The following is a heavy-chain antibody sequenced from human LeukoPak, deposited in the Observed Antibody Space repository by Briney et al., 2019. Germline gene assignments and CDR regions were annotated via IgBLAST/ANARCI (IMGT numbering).Heavy chain of an antibody. V-gene: IGHV4-38-2*02. Sequence: SETLSLTCTVSGYSISSGYYWGWIRQPPGKGLEWIGSIYHSGSTNYNPSLKSRVTISVDTSKNQFSLKLSSVTAADTAVYYCARVNYYDSSGYPIDYWGQGTLVTVSS. CDR2: IYHSGST. CDR1: GYSISSGYY. D-gene: IGHD3-22*01. J-gene: IGHJ4*02. CDR3: ARVNYYDSSGYPIDY.